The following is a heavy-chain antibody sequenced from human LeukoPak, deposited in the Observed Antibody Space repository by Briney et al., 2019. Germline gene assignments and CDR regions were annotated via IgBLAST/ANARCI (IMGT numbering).Heavy chain of an antibody. CDR2: IYYSGST. CDR3: ARDLSGWAYFDY. D-gene: IGHD6-19*01. J-gene: IGHJ4*02. V-gene: IGHV4-59*01. Sequence: SETLSLTCTVSGGSISSYYWSWIRQPPGKGLEWMGYIYYSGSTNYNPSLKSRVTISVDTSKNQFSLKLSSVTAADTAVYYCARDLSGWAYFDYWGQGTLVTVSS. CDR1: GGSISSYY.